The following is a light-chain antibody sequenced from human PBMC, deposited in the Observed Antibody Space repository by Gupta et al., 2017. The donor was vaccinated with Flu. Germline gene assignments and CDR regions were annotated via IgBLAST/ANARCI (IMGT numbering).Light chain of an antibody. CDR3: CSFAGSNTLLYV. J-gene: IGLJ1*01. CDR2: EVS. V-gene: IGLV2-14*01. Sequence: QSALPPPAAVSGSPGQSVTISCTVTSSDVGAYNYVSWYQQYSGKAPKIVVFEVSNRPSGVSNRFSGSKSGNTTAPTTTGLQAEDEDAYYYCSFAGSNTLLYVFGSGTKVTVL. CDR1: SSDVGAYNY.